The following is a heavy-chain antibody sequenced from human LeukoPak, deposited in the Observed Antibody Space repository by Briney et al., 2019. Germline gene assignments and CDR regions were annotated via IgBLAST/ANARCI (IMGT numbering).Heavy chain of an antibody. CDR3: ARGLQYYYDSSGYYFDY. J-gene: IGHJ4*02. CDR2: ISYDGSNK. Sequence: PGGSLRLSCAASGFTSNSYSMHWVRQAPGKGPEWVAVISYDGSNKHYGDSVKGPFTISRDNSKNTLYLELSSLRAEDTAVFYCARGLQYYYDSSGYYFDYWGQGTLVTVSS. D-gene: IGHD3-22*01. V-gene: IGHV3-30-3*01. CDR1: GFTSNSYS.